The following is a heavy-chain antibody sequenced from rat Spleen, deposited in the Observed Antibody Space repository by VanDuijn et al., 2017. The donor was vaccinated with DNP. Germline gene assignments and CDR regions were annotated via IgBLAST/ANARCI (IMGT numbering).Heavy chain of an antibody. V-gene: IGHV5-25*01. Sequence: EVQLVESGGGLVQPGRSLKLSCAASGFTFSNYYMAWVRQAPKKGLEWVATISTSGSRAYYPDSVKGRFPISRDDAKSSLYLQMNSLKSEDTATYYCARSRLPGYYPFACWGQGTLVTVSS. D-gene: IGHD1-4*01. J-gene: IGHJ3*01. CDR2: ISTSGSRA. CDR1: GFTFSNYY. CDR3: ARSRLPGYYPFAC.